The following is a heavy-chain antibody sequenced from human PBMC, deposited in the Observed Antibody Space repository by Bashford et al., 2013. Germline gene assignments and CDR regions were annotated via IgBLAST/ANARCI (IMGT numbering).Heavy chain of an antibody. Sequence: SVKVSCKASGGTFSSYAISWVRQAPGQGLEWMGGIIPIFGTANYAQKFQGRVTITADESTSTAYMELSSLRSEDTAVYYCASTAGIVATDFYYYGMDVWGQGTTVTVSS. CDR2: IIPIFGTA. D-gene: IGHD5-12*01. CDR3: ASTAGIVATDFYYYGMDV. CDR1: GGTFSSYA. J-gene: IGHJ6*02. V-gene: IGHV1-69*13.